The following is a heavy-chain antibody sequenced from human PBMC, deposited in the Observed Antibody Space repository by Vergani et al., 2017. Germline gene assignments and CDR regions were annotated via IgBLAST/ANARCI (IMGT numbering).Heavy chain of an antibody. D-gene: IGHD3-22*01. J-gene: IGHJ3*02. CDR3: ATRIGGYDSSGYAFDI. Sequence: QVQLVQSGAEVKKPGASVKVSCKVSGYTLTELSMHWVRQATGKGLEWMGGFDPEDGETIYAQKFQGRVTRTEDTSTDTAYMELSSLRSEDTAVYYCATRIGGYDSSGYAFDIWGQGTMVTVSS. CDR1: GYTLTELS. V-gene: IGHV1-24*01. CDR2: FDPEDGET.